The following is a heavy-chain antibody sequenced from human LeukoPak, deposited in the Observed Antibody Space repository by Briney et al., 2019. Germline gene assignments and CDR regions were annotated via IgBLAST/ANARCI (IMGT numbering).Heavy chain of an antibody. CDR3: ASMVRVGAFDI. CDR1: GGSISSGSYY. CDR2: IYYSGST. Sequence: SETLSLTCTVSGGSISSGSYYWGWIRQPPGKGLEWIGSIYYSGSTYYNPSLKSRVTISVDTSKNQFSLKLSSVTAADTAVYYCASMVRVGAFDIWGQGTMVTVSS. J-gene: IGHJ3*02. D-gene: IGHD3-10*01. V-gene: IGHV4-39*01.